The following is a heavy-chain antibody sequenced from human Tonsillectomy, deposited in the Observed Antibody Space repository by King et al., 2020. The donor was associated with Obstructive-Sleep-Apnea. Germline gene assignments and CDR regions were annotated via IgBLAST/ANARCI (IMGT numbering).Heavy chain of an antibody. Sequence: VQLVESGGGLVQPGGSLRLSCAASGLTFSSNWMHWIRQAPGKGLMWVSRINGVGGTKNDGVSVKGRFTISRDNAKNTLYLQMNRLRGEDTAVYYCVAPLDGFWGNWGQGTLVIVSS. D-gene: IGHD3-16*01. CDR3: VAPLDGFWGN. V-gene: IGHV3-74*01. CDR2: INGVGGTK. CDR1: GLTFSSNW. J-gene: IGHJ4*02.